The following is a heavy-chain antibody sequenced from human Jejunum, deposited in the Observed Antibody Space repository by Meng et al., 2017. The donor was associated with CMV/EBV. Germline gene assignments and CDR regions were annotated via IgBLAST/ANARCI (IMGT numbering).Heavy chain of an antibody. CDR3: ARVEVGITSGDY. D-gene: IGHD1-26*01. V-gene: IGHV1-18*01. Sequence: QAQLVQCWGEVKKPGASLKVSCKASGYTFTNYGITWVRQAPGQGLEWMGWISAYNGNINYAQTLQGRVTMTTDTSTSTAYMELRSLRSDDTAVYYCARVEVGITSGDYWGQGTLVPSPQ. CDR2: ISAYNGNI. J-gene: IGHJ4*02. CDR1: GYTFTNYG.